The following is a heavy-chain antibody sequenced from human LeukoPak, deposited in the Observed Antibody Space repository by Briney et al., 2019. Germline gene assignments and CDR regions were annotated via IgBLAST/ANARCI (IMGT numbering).Heavy chain of an antibody. CDR1: GYTFTGYY. CDR2: INPYSGAT. V-gene: IGHV1-2*02. J-gene: IGHJ5*02. D-gene: IGHD3-10*01. Sequence: ASVKVSCKASGYTFTGYYIHWVGQAPGQGLEWMGWINPYSGATNYAPKFQGRVTMTRDTSISRGYMELSRVRSDDTAVYYCARQSGAGNWFDPWGQGTLVTVSS. CDR3: ARQSGAGNWFDP.